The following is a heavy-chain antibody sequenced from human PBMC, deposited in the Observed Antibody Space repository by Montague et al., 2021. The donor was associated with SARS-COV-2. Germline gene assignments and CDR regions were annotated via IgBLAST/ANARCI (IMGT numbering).Heavy chain of an antibody. J-gene: IGHJ4*02. CDR1: GGSFSGYY. D-gene: IGHD3-10*01. V-gene: IGHV4-34*01. Sequence: SETLSLTCAVYGGSFSGYYWSWIRQPPGKGLEWIGEINPSGSTDYNPSLKSRVTISVDTSKYQFSLKLSSVTAADTAVYYCARMRAVLLWFGESTCFDYWDQGTLVTVSS. CDR2: INPSGST. CDR3: ARMRAVLLWFGESTCFDY.